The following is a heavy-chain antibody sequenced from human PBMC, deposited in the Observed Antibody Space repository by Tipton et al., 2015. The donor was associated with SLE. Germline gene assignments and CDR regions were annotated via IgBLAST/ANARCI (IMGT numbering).Heavy chain of an antibody. CDR1: GFTVSSNY. CDR2: IFHSGST. V-gene: IGHV4-4*02. Sequence: GFTVSSNYMSWVRQPPGKGLEWIGEIFHSGSTNYNPSLRGRVTMSLDKSKNQFSLKLSSVTAADTAVYYCASPYYYGSRSFDPWGQGTLVTVSA. D-gene: IGHD3-10*01. J-gene: IGHJ5*02. CDR3: ASPYYYGSRSFDP.